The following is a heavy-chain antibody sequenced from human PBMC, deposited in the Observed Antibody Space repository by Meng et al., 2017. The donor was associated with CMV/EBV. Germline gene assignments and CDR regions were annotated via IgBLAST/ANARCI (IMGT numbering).Heavy chain of an antibody. J-gene: IGHJ6*02. V-gene: IGHV4-39*07. CDR2: IYYSGST. Sequence: SETLSLTCSVSGGSISSSNYFWGWIRQPPGKGLEWIGNIYYSGSTYYNPSLKSRVIMSVDTSKNQFSLKLSSVTAADTAVYYCARSFDRNYYYGIDVWGQGTTVTVSS. CDR1: GGSISSSNYF. CDR3: ARSFDRNYYYGIDV. D-gene: IGHD1-26*01.